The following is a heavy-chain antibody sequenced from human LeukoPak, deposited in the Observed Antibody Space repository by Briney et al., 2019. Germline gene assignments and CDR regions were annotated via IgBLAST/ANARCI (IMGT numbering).Heavy chain of an antibody. V-gene: IGHV3-23*01. Sequence: SGGSLTHSCAASGFTFSNYDMSWVRQAPGKGLEWVSSISDSGGSTYYADSVKGRFTISRDNSKNTLYLQMTNLRAADTAVYYCAKDLSRAVAADWFDPWDQGSLVSVFS. CDR2: ISDSGGST. CDR1: GFTFSNYD. CDR3: AKDLSRAVAADWFDP. J-gene: IGHJ5*02. D-gene: IGHD6-19*01.